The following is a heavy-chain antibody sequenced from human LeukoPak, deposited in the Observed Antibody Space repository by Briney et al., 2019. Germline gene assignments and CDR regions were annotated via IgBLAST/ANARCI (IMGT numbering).Heavy chain of an antibody. CDR1: GYTFTSYG. Sequence: GASVKVSCKSSGYTFTSYGISWVRQAPGQGLEWVGWIGAYNGNTYYAQKLQGRVTMTADTSTSTAYMELRSLRSDDTAVYYCARRISMHYYMDVWGKGTTVTVSS. CDR2: IGAYNGNT. D-gene: IGHD2-8*01. CDR3: ARRISMHYYMDV. J-gene: IGHJ6*03. V-gene: IGHV1-18*01.